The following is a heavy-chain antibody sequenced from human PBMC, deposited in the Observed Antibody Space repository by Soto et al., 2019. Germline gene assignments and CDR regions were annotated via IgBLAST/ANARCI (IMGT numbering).Heavy chain of an antibody. V-gene: IGHV5-10-1*01. J-gene: IGHJ6*02. D-gene: IGHD2-2*01. CDR3: ARLVVVVPAAMDQSGYYYYYGMDV. CDR1: GYSFTSYW. Sequence: GESLKISCKGSGYSFTSYWISWVRQMPGKGLEWMGRIDPSDSYTNYSPSFQGHVTISADKSISTAYLQLSSLKASDTAMYYCARLVVVVPAAMDQSGYYYYYGMDVWGQGTTVTVSS. CDR2: IDPSDSYT.